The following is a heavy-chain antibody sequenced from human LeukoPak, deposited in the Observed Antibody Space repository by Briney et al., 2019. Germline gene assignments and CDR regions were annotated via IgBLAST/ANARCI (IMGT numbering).Heavy chain of an antibody. Sequence: GGSLRLSCAASGFTFSTSGLYWVRQAPGKGLQWVAVISNDGSNKYYADSVKGRFTISRDNSKNTLSLQMNSLRTEDTAVYYCARSGNVLLQHYFDQWGQGTLVTVSS. CDR3: ARSGNVLLQHYFDQ. CDR1: GFTFSTSG. V-gene: IGHV3-30-3*01. CDR2: ISNDGSNK. J-gene: IGHJ4*02. D-gene: IGHD3-16*01.